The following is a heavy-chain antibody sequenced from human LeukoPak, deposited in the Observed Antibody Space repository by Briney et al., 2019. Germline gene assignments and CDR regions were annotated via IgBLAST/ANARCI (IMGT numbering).Heavy chain of an antibody. CDR3: ARDHNFAFDN. CDR2: VGISSGNT. Sequence: PGGSLRLSCAASGFTSSDYSMNWVRQAPGKGGEWISYVGISSGNTKYADSVKGRFTISGDSASNSLYLQMSSLRVEDTAVYYCARDHNFAFDNWGQGTLVTVSS. V-gene: IGHV3-48*04. D-gene: IGHD1-1*01. J-gene: IGHJ4*02. CDR1: GFTSSDYS.